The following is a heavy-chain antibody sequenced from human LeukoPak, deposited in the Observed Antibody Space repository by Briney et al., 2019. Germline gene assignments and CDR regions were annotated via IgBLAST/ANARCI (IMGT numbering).Heavy chain of an antibody. J-gene: IGHJ4*02. CDR3: AREHDSSGYYFLTYYFDY. Sequence: PETLSLTCTVSGGSISSYYWSWIRQPPGKGLEWIAYIYNSGTTNYNPSLKSRVTISVDTSKNQFFLKLSSVTAADTAVYYCAREHDSSGYYFLTYYFDYWGQGTLVTVSS. V-gene: IGHV4-4*08. CDR2: IYNSGTT. D-gene: IGHD3-22*01. CDR1: GGSISSYY.